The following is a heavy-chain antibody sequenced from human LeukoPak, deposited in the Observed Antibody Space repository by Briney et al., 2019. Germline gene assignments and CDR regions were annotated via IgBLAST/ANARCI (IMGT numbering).Heavy chain of an antibody. CDR2: IYSDGSRT. CDR3: ARDNARGRLAV. J-gene: IGHJ6*02. D-gene: IGHD3-10*01. V-gene: IGHV3-33*01. CDR1: GFTFTTHG. Sequence: WGSLRLSCAASGFTFTTHGFHWVRQAPGKGLEWVALIYSDGSRTYYADSVKGRFTVSRDDSKNTLFLQMDSLRPDDTAVYYCARDNARGRLAVWGQGTTVTVSS.